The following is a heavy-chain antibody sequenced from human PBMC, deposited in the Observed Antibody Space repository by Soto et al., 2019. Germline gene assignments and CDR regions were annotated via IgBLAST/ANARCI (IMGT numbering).Heavy chain of an antibody. J-gene: IGHJ6*02. CDR2: INHSGST. CDR1: GGSSSGYY. V-gene: IGHV4-34*01. D-gene: IGHD2-15*01. Sequence: SETLSLTCAVYGGSSSGYYWSWIRQPPGKGLEWIGEINHSGSTNYNPSLKSRVTISVDTSKNQFSLKLSSVTAADTAVYYCARGKCYGGSCDVLYYYYGMDGWGQGTTVTVSS. CDR3: ARGKCYGGSCDVLYYYYGMDG.